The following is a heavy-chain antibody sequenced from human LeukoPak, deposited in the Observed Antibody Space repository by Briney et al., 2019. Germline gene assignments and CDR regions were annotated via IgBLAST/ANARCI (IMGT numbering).Heavy chain of an antibody. CDR1: GFTFSNHD. V-gene: IGHV3-23*01. D-gene: IGHD6-6*01. CDR2: ISGSGATT. CDR3: VEKGSSWSPRFDP. J-gene: IGHJ5*02. Sequence: AGGSLRLSCAASGFTFSNHDMNWVRQAPGKGLEWVSIISGSGATTFYTDSVKGRFTISRDNSKNTVFLQMNSLRAEDTAIYYCVEKGSSWSPRFDPWGQGTLVTVSS.